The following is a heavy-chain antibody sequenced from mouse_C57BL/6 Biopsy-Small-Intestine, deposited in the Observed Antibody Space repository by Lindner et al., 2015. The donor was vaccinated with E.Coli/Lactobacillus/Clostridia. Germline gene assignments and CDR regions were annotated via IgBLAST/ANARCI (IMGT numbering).Heavy chain of an antibody. CDR1: GYTFTSFW. D-gene: IGHD1-1*01. V-gene: IGHV1-7*01. Sequence: VQLQESGAELAKPGASVKLSCKASGYTFTSFWMHWLKQRPGQDLEWIGYINPSSGYSKYNQKFKDKATLTADKSSSIAFMQLSSLTYEDSAVYYCSRYYGSSYGTGAMDYWGQGTSVTVSS. CDR2: INPSSGYS. J-gene: IGHJ4*01. CDR3: SRYYGSSYGTGAMDY.